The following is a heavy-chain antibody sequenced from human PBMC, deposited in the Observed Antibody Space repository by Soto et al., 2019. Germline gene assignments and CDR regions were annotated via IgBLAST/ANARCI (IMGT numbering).Heavy chain of an antibody. D-gene: IGHD5-12*01. CDR3: ARQRDGYNYRYFDY. Sequence: QVQLQESGPGLVKPSQTLSLTCTISGGSISSGGYYWSWIRQHPGKGLEWIGYIYYSGSTYYNPSLKSRVTISVDTSKNQFSLKLRSVTAADTAVYYCARQRDGYNYRYFDYWDQGTLVTVSS. CDR2: IYYSGST. V-gene: IGHV4-31*03. CDR1: GGSISSGGYY. J-gene: IGHJ4*02.